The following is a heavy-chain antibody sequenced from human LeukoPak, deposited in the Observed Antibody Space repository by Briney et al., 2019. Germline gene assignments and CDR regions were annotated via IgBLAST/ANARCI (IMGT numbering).Heavy chain of an antibody. CDR1: GGSISSSSNY. CDR2: AYYNGIT. CDR3: TRYCSGGSCYSGTFDY. D-gene: IGHD2-15*01. Sequence: SETLSLTCSVSGGSISSSSNYWGWIRQPPGKGLEWIGSAYYNGITYYNGSLKSRVTVSVDTSKNQFSLKLSSVTATDTAVYYCTRYCSGGSCYSGTFDYWGQGTMVAVSS. J-gene: IGHJ4*02. V-gene: IGHV4-39*01.